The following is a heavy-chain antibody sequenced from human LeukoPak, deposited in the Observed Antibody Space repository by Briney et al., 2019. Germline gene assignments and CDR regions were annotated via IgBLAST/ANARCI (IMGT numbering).Heavy chain of an antibody. D-gene: IGHD1-26*01. J-gene: IGHJ4*02. Sequence: GSLRLSCAASGFTFSSYGMHWVRQAPGKGLEWVAVIWYDGSNKYYADSVKGRFTISRDNSKNTLYLQMNSLRAEDTAVYYCAKSSYEWALLTAVDYWGQGTLVTVSS. V-gene: IGHV3-33*06. CDR3: AKSSYEWALLTAVDY. CDR2: IWYDGSNK. CDR1: GFTFSSYG.